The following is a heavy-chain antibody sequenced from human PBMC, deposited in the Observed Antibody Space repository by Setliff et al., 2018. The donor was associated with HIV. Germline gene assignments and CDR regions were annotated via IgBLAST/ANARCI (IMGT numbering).Heavy chain of an antibody. D-gene: IGHD4-4*01. Sequence: ASGKVSCKASGYTFNTYDLVWVRQTSGQGLEWMGSMNANSGSAVYAPQFQGRVTMTRNTSISTAYMDMSSLRSEDTAVYYCARGVTTIQYWGQGSLVTVSS. J-gene: IGHJ4*02. CDR1: GYTFNTYD. V-gene: IGHV1-8*02. CDR3: ARGVTTIQY. CDR2: MNANSGSA.